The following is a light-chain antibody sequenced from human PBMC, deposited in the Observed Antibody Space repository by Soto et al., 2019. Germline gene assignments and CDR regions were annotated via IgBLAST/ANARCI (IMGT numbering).Light chain of an antibody. J-gene: IGKJ5*01. CDR1: QVVNSNY. CDR2: DAS. Sequence: EIVLTQSPGTLSLSPGERATLSCRSSQVVNSNYLAWYQQKPGQAPRPLIYDASSRVTGIPDRFSGSGSGTDFILTISRLEPEDFAVYYCQQYGNSPITFGQGTRLEIK. V-gene: IGKV3-20*01. CDR3: QQYGNSPIT.